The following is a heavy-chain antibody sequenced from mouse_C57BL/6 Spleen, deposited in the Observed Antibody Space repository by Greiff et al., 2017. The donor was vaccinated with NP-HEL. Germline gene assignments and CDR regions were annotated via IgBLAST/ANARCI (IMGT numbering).Heavy chain of an antibody. V-gene: IGHV1-82*01. CDR2: IYPGDGDT. Sequence: QVHVKQSGPELVKPGASVKISCKASGYAFSSSWMNWVKQRPGKGLEWIGRIYPGDGDTNYNGKFKGKATLTADKSSSTAYMQLSSLTSEDSAVYFCARWRGTTVVLYYYAMDYWGQGTSVTVSS. J-gene: IGHJ4*01. D-gene: IGHD1-1*01. CDR3: ARWRGTTVVLYYYAMDY. CDR1: GYAFSSSW.